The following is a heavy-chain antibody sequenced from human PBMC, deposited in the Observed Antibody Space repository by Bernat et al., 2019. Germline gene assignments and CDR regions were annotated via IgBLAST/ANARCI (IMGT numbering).Heavy chain of an antibody. Sequence: QVQLVESGGGVVQPGRSLRLSCAASGFTFSSYGMHWVRQAPGKGLEWVAVIWYDGSNKYYADSVKGRFTISRDNSKNTLYLQMNSLRAEDTAVYYCARDTEPTIVGATGYFDYWGQGTLVTVSS. J-gene: IGHJ4*02. CDR1: GFTFSSYG. V-gene: IGHV3-33*01. D-gene: IGHD1-26*01. CDR3: ARDTEPTIVGATGYFDY. CDR2: IWYDGSNK.